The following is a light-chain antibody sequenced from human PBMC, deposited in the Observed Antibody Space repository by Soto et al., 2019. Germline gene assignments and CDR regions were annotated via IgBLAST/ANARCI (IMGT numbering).Light chain of an antibody. V-gene: IGLV2-23*02. CDR2: EVS. Sequence: QSVLTQPASVSGSPGQSITISCSGTSSDVGKHNLVSWYQQQTGKAPKLIISEVSRRPPGVSTRFSGSRSGNAASLTISGLQAVDEADYYCCSYADGGTVVFGGGTKPTVL. CDR3: CSYADGGTVV. J-gene: IGLJ3*02. CDR1: SSDVGKHNL.